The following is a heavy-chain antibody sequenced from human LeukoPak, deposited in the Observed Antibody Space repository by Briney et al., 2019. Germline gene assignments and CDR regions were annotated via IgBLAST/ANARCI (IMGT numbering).Heavy chain of an antibody. CDR2: IKQDGSEK. J-gene: IGHJ4*02. CDR1: GFTFSNAW. CDR3: GTTVTTGRRY. Sequence: PGGSLRLSCAASGFTFSNAWMSWVRQAPGKGLEWVANIKQDGSEKYYVDSVKGRFTISRDNAKNSLYLQMNSLRAEDTAVYYCGTTVTTGRRYWGQGTLVTVSS. V-gene: IGHV3-7*01. D-gene: IGHD4-17*01.